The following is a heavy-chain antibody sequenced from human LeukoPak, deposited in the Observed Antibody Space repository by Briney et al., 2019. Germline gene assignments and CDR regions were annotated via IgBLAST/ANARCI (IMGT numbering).Heavy chain of an antibody. D-gene: IGHD6-13*01. CDR3: AKDRHRSSWYDLRDDAFDI. J-gene: IGHJ3*02. Sequence: GGSLRLSCAASGFTFDDYAMHWVRQAPGKGLEWVSGISWNSGSIGYADSVKGRFTISRDNAKNSLYLQMNSLRAEDMALYYCAKDRHRSSWYDLRDDAFDIWGRGTMVTVSS. CDR2: ISWNSGSI. V-gene: IGHV3-9*03. CDR1: GFTFDDYA.